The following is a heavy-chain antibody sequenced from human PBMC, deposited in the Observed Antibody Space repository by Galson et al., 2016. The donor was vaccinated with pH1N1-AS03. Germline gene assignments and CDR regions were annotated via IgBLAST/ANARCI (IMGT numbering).Heavy chain of an antibody. J-gene: IGHJ4*02. D-gene: IGHD5-18*01. V-gene: IGHV3-48*01. CDR1: GFSFSSYT. CDR2: ISSSGTV. CDR3: AGGRRGYSTGWGNYFDY. Sequence: SLRLSCAASGFSFSSYTMSWVRLAPGKGLEWVSYISSSGTVYYTDSVKGRFTISRDKAKNSLYLQMNSLRAEDTAVYYCAGGRRGYSTGWGNYFDYWGQGTLVTVSS.